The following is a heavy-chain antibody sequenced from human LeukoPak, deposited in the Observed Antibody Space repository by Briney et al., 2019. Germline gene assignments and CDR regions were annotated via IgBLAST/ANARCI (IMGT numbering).Heavy chain of an antibody. CDR1: GFTFSSYS. CDR3: ARDVATMVRGVIPGY. V-gene: IGHV3-21*01. Sequence: GGSLRLSCAASGFTFSSYSMNWVRQAPGKGLEWVSSISSSSSYIYYADSVKGRFTISRDNAKNSLYLQMNSLRAEDTAVYYCARDVATMVRGVIPGYWGQGTLVTVSS. D-gene: IGHD3-10*01. CDR2: ISSSSSYI. J-gene: IGHJ4*02.